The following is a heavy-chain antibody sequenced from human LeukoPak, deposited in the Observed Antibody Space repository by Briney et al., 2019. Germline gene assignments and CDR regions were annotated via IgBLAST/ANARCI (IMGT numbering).Heavy chain of an antibody. CDR3: ARVGMGVTSDAFDI. D-gene: IGHD5-24*01. Sequence: PGESPEISCKGYGYSFTSQWIGWVRQMPGKGLEWMGIIYPGESDTKYSPSFQGQVTISADKSISTAYLQWSSLKASDTAMYYCARVGMGVTSDAFDIWGQGTKVTVSS. CDR2: IYPGESDT. CDR1: GYSFTSQW. J-gene: IGHJ3*02. V-gene: IGHV5-51*01.